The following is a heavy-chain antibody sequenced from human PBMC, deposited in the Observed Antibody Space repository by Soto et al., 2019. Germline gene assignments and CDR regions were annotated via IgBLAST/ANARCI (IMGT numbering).Heavy chain of an antibody. J-gene: IGHJ6*02. CDR3: ARVVATSPTTPFYYYYGMDV. Sequence: ASVKVSCKASGYTFTGYYMHWVRQAPGQGXEWMGWINPNSGGTNYAQKFQGRVTMTRDTSISTAYMELSRLRSDDTAVYYCARVVATSPTTPFYYYYGMDVWGQGTTVTVSS. CDR1: GYTFTGYY. CDR2: INPNSGGT. V-gene: IGHV1-2*02. D-gene: IGHD5-12*01.